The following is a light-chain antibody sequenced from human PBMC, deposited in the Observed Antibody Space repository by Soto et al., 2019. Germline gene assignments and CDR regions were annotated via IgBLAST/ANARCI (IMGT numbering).Light chain of an antibody. CDR3: QQLNNYPL. V-gene: IGKV1D-13*01. CDR2: DAS. J-gene: IGKJ3*01. Sequence: AIQLTQSPSSLSASVGDRVTITCRASQGISSALAWYQQKPGKAPKLLIYDASSLESGVPSRFSGSGSGTDFTLTISSLQPEDFATYYRQQLNNYPLFGPGTKVDIK. CDR1: QGISSA.